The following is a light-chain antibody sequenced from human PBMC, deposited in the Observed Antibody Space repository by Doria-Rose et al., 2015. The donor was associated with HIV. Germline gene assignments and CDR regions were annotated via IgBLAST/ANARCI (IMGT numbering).Light chain of an antibody. CDR3: QSYDSSLSDVV. Sequence: CTGSSSNLGAGYDINWYQQLPGTAPKLLIYESTHRPSGVPDRFSVSKSGTSASLAITGLQAEDEADYYCQSYDSSLSDVVFGGGTKLTVL. J-gene: IGLJ2*01. CDR2: EST. V-gene: IGLV1-40*01. CDR1: SSNLGAGYD.